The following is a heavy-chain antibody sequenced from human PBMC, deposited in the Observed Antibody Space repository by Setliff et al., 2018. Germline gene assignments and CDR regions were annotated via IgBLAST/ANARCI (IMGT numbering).Heavy chain of an antibody. CDR3: ARALLWFGEGMDV. D-gene: IGHD3-10*01. CDR1: GGSISGYY. CDR2: INHSGST. V-gene: IGHV4-34*01. J-gene: IGHJ6*03. Sequence: PSETLSLTCTVSGGSISGYYWSWIRQPPGKGLEWIGEINHSGSTNYNPSLRRRVAISVDKSKNQFSLKLSSVTAADTAVYYCARALLWFGEGMDVWGKGTTVTVSS.